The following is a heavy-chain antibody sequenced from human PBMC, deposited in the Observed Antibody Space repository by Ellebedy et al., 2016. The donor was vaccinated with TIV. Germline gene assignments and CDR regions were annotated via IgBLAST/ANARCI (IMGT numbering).Heavy chain of an antibody. CDR2: IDPSDSYT. CDR1: GYSFTSYW. D-gene: IGHD3-22*01. V-gene: IGHV5-10-1*01. Sequence: GESLKISXKGSGYSFTSYWISWVRQMPGKGLEWMGRIDPSDSYTNYSPSFQGHVTISADKSISTAYLQWSSLKASDTAMYYCARQKYYYDSSGYWYGMDVWGQGTTVTVSS. CDR3: ARQKYYYDSSGYWYGMDV. J-gene: IGHJ6*02.